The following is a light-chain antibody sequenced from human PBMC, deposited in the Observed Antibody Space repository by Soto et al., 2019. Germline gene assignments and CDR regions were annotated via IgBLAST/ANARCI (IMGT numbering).Light chain of an antibody. CDR3: SSFTSDRIYV. J-gene: IGLJ1*01. Sequence: QSALTQPTSVSGSPGQSITISCTGNHNDIGTYDYVSWYQQHPGRAPRLLIYGVTTRPSGISDRVSASKSGLTASLTISGLQPEDEADYYCSSFTSDRIYVFGPGTKLTVL. CDR1: HNDIGTYDY. CDR2: GVT. V-gene: IGLV2-14*03.